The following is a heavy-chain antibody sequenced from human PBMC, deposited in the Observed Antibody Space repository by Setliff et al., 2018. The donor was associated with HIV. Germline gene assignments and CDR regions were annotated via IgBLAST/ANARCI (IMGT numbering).Heavy chain of an antibody. J-gene: IGHJ4*02. Sequence: SETLSLTCTVSGDSTSSYYWSWIRQPPEKGLEWIGYIYYSGSTNYNPSLKSRVTISVDTSKNQFSLKLSSVTAADTAVYYCARQVGNKVLFDSWGQGTLVTVSS. CDR1: GDSTSSYY. CDR3: ARQVGNKVLFDS. CDR2: IYYSGST. D-gene: IGHD7-27*01. V-gene: IGHV4-59*01.